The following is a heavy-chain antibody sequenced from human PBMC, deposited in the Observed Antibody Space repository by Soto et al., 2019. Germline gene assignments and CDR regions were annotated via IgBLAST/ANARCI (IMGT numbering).Heavy chain of an antibody. D-gene: IGHD1-1*01. V-gene: IGHV3-30*18. J-gene: IGHJ6*02. CDR1: GFTFSSYG. Sequence: GGSLRLSCAASGFTFSSYGMHWVRQAPGKGLEWVAVISYDGSNKYYADSVKGRFTISRDNSKNTLYLQMNSLRAEDTAVYYCAKEALKLERRPSGGGGMDVWGQGTTVTVSS. CDR2: ISYDGSNK. CDR3: AKEALKLERRPSGGGGMDV.